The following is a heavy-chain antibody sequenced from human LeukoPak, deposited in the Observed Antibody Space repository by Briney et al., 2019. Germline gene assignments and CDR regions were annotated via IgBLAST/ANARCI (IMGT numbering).Heavy chain of an antibody. D-gene: IGHD6-13*01. CDR1: GASISSSSSFF. J-gene: IGHJ4*02. V-gene: IGHV4-39*01. CDR3: ARRSQTTAGRGIDY. Sequence: SETLSLTCTVSGASISSSSSFFWAWIRQPPGKGLEWIGTMSNSGSTYYNPSLKSRVTISGDTSKNQFSLKLSSVTAADTAVFYCARRSQTTAGRGIDYWGQGTLVTVSS. CDR2: MSNSGST.